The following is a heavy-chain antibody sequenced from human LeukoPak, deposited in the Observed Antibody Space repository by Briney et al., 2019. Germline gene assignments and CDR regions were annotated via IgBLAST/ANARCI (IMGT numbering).Heavy chain of an antibody. CDR2: IYHSGST. V-gene: IGHV4-39*07. CDR3: ARDKGHFDVDY. J-gene: IGHJ4*02. D-gene: IGHD3-9*01. CDR1: GGSISSSSYY. Sequence: PSETLSLTCTVSGGSISSSSYYWGWIRQPPGKGLEWIGSIYHSGSTYYNPSLKSRVTISVDTSKNQFSLKLSSVTAADTAVYYCARDKGHFDVDYWGQGILVTVSS.